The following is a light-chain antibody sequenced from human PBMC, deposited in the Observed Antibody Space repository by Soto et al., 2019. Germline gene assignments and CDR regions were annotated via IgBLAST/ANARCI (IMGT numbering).Light chain of an antibody. CDR1: QNIDSW. V-gene: IGKV1-5*03. J-gene: IGKJ1*01. Sequence: DIQMTQSPSTLSASVGDRVTITCRASQNIDSWLAWYQQKPGKAPKLLIYKASSLESGVPSRFSGSGSGTEFTLTISSLQPDDFATYSCQQYKNYPWAFGQGTKVEIK. CDR3: QQYKNYPWA. CDR2: KAS.